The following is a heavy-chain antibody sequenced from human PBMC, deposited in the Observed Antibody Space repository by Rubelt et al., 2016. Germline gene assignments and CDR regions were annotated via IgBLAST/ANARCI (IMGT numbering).Heavy chain of an antibody. Sequence: QVQLVQSGAEVKKPGASVKVSCKASGYTFTSYGISWVRQAPGQGLEWMGWISAYNGNTNYAQKIQGRVTMTQDTSTSTAYMELRSLRSDDTAVYYCARDLPPFRRYNWNFPLDYWGQGTLVTVSS. CDR2: ISAYNGNT. V-gene: IGHV1-18*01. J-gene: IGHJ4*02. CDR1: GYTFTSYG. CDR3: ARDLPPFRRYNWNFPLDY. D-gene: IGHD1-7*01.